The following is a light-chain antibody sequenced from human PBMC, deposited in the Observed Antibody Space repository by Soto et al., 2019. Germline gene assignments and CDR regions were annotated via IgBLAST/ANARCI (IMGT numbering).Light chain of an antibody. J-gene: IGKJ1*01. CDR1: QTISSW. Sequence: IQMTQSPSTLSGSVGDRVTITCRASQTISSWLAWYQQKPGKAPKLLIYKAPTLKSGVPSRFSGSGSGTEFTLTISSLQPDDFATYYCQQYNSYSEAFGQGTKVDIK. V-gene: IGKV1-5*03. CDR3: QQYNSYSEA. CDR2: KAP.